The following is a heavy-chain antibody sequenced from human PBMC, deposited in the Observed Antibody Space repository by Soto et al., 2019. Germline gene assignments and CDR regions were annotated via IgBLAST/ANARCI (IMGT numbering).Heavy chain of an antibody. CDR3: AREYHP. D-gene: IGHD2-2*02. J-gene: IGHJ5*02. V-gene: IGHV4-61*01. CDR1: GGSVSSGSYY. Sequence: QVQLQESGPGLVKPSETLSLTCTVSGGSVSSGSYYWTWIRQPPGKGLEWIGHIYYSGSTNYNPPPKRQVPIALDTAKDQFSLNASPVTAADAAVYYCAREYHPWGQGTLVTVSS. CDR2: IYYSGST.